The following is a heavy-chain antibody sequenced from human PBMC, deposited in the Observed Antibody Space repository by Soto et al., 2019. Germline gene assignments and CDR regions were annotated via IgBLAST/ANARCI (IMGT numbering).Heavy chain of an antibody. CDR3: ARSLVAPAATYYYYGMDV. J-gene: IGHJ6*02. D-gene: IGHD2-2*01. CDR2: IIPIFGTA. CDR1: GGTFSSYA. Sequence: QVQLVQSGAEVKKPGSSVKVSCKASGGTFSSYAISWVRQAPGQGLEWMGGIIPIFGTANYAQKFQGRVTITADESTSTAYMELSSLRSEDTAVYYCARSLVAPAATYYYYGMDVWGQGTTVTVSS. V-gene: IGHV1-69*01.